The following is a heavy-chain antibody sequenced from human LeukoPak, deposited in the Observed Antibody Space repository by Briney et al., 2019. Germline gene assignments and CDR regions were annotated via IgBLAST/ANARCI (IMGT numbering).Heavy chain of an antibody. V-gene: IGHV4-59*01. J-gene: IGHJ6*02. CDR1: GGSISSYY. Sequence: SGTLSLTCTVSGGSISSYYWSWIRQPPGKGLEWIGYIYYSGSTNYNPSLKSRVTISVDTSKNQFSLKLSSVTAADTAVYYCARASNPYGMDVWGQGTTVTVSS. CDR2: IYYSGST. CDR3: ARASNPYGMDV.